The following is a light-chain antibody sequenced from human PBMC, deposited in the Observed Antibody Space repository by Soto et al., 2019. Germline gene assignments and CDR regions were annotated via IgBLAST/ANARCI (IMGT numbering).Light chain of an antibody. J-gene: IGLJ3*02. CDR3: ATWDDSLSVDWV. Sequence: QSVLTQPPSASGTPGQRVTISCSGSSSNIGGHYVYWYQQLPGTTPQLLIYDNNQRPSGVPDPFSGSKSGTTASLAISGLRSEDEDAYYCATWDDSLSVDWVFGGGTKLTVL. CDR1: SSNIGGHY. V-gene: IGLV1-47*02. CDR2: DNN.